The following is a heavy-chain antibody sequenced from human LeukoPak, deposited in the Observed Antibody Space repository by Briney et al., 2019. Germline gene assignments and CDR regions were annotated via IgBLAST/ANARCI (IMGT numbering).Heavy chain of an antibody. J-gene: IGHJ4*02. V-gene: IGHV3-21*01. CDR1: GFTFSSYS. Sequence: GGSLRLSCAASGFTFSSYSMNWVRQAPGKGLEWVSSISSSSGYMYYADSVKGRFTVSRDNAKNSLYLQMNSLRAEDTAVYYCARAQNKIIAAALPGDYWGQGTLVTVSS. D-gene: IGHD6-13*01. CDR2: ISSSSGYM. CDR3: ARAQNKIIAAALPGDY.